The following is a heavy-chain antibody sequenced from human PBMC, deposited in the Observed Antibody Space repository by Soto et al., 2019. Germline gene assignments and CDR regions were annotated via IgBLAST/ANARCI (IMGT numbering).Heavy chain of an antibody. CDR1: GYSFTNYW. CDR2: IYPSDSTT. J-gene: IGHJ5*02. D-gene: IGHD5-12*01. Sequence: GESLKISCKGSGYSFTNYWIAWVRQMPGKGLEYMGIIYPSDSTTRYSPSFQGQVTISADKSISTAYLQWNSLKASDTAMYYCPLYRFLCHHPSSFSDAWAQRPLVAVFS. V-gene: IGHV5-51*01. CDR3: PLYRFLCHHPSSFSDA.